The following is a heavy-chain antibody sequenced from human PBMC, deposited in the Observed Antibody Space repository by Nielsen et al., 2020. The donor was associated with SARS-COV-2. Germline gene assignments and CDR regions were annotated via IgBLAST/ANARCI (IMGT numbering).Heavy chain of an antibody. D-gene: IGHD5-12*01. CDR3: ARALSYSGYTRGDFDH. CDR1: GNNFINYW. V-gene: IGHV5-51*01. J-gene: IGHJ5*02. CDR2: IHPTDSHT. Sequence: GESLKISCRASGNNFINYWIGWVRQMPGKGLEWMGIIHPTDSHTIYMPSFQGQVTISVDKSTSTAFLQWRSLKDSDSGMYYCARALSYSGYTRGDFDHWGQGTLVTVSS.